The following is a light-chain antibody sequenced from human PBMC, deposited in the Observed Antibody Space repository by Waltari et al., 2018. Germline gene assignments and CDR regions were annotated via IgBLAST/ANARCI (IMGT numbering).Light chain of an antibody. CDR1: SSDVGGYNY. Sequence: QSALTQPASVSGSPGQSITISCTGTSSDVGGYNYISWYQQHTGKAPKRMIYDVSNRPSGVSSRFSGSKAGNSASLTISVLQAEDEADYYCSSYTNSNTLVFGGGTNLTVL. V-gene: IGLV2-14*03. J-gene: IGLJ2*01. CDR2: DVS. CDR3: SSYTNSNTLV.